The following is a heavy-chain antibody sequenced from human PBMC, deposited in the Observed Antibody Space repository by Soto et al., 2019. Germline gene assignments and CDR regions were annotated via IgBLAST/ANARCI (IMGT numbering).Heavy chain of an antibody. CDR2: IKQDGSEK. J-gene: IGHJ4*02. CDR3: ARESEDFTSNFGY. V-gene: IGHV3-7*01. Sequence: WRPLRVSCGVSGFTFISYGRSWVRQATGKGLEWVANIKQDGSEKYYVDSVKVRLTISRDNAKNSLYLQMNSLRAEDTAVYYCARESEDFTSNFGYWGQGTLVTLSS. CDR1: GFTFISYG.